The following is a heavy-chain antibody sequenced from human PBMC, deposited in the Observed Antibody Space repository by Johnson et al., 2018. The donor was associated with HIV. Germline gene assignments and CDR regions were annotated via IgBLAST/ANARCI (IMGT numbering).Heavy chain of an antibody. J-gene: IGHJ3*02. CDR3: ARESRYNFWSGYDAFDI. Sequence: QVQLVESGGGVVQPGRSVRLSCVVSGLNFSDYGMHWVRQAPGKGLEWVAIISFDGSNEYYADSVKGRFTISRDNSKNTLYLQMNSLRAEDTAVYYCARESRYNFWSGYDAFDIWGQGTMVTVSS. D-gene: IGHD3-3*01. CDR2: ISFDGSNE. CDR1: GLNFSDYG. V-gene: IGHV3-30*04.